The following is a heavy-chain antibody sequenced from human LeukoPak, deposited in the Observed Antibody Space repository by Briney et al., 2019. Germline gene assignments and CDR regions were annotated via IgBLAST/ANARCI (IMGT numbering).Heavy chain of an antibody. CDR2: ISGSGGST. CDR1: GFTFSSYA. V-gene: IGHV3-23*01. J-gene: IGHJ4*02. Sequence: GESLRLSCAASGFTFSSYAMSWVRQAPGKGLEWVSAISGSGGSTYYADSVKGRFTISRDNSKNTLYLQMNSLRAEDTAVYYCAANGGYSYGFHFDYWGQGTLVTVSS. D-gene: IGHD5-18*01. CDR3: AANGGYSYGFHFDY.